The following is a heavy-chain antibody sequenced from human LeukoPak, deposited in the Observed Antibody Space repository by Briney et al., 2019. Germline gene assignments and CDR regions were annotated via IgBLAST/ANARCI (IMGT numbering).Heavy chain of an antibody. CDR3: ARDPEAYDYVWGSYRYYDY. D-gene: IGHD3-16*02. V-gene: IGHV3-21*01. CDR2: ISSSSSYI. CDR1: GFTFSSYS. Sequence: GGSLRLSCAASGFTFSSYSMNWVRQAPGKGLEWVSSISSSSSYIYYADSVKGRFTISRDNAKNSLYLQMNSLRAEDTAVYYCARDPEAYDYVWGSYRYYDYWGQGILVTVSS. J-gene: IGHJ4*02.